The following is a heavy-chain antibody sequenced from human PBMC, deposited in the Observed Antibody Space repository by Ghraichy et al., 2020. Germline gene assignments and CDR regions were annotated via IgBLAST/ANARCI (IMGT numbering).Heavy chain of an antibody. CDR2: INAGNGNT. J-gene: IGHJ5*02. V-gene: IGHV1-3*01. CDR3: AREAVVVVAATPVWFDP. CDR1: GYTFTSYA. Sequence: ASVKVSCKASGYTFTSYAMHWVRQAPGQRLEWMGWINAGNGNTKYSQKFQGRVTITRDTSASTAYMELSSLRSEDTAVYYCAREAVVVVAATPVWFDPWGQGPLLTVSS. D-gene: IGHD2-15*01.